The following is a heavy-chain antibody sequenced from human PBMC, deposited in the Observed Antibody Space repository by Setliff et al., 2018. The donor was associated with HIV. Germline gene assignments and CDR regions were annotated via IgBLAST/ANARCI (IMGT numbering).Heavy chain of an antibody. CDR1: GFTFGSYW. CDR3: VSTPGVFYFDF. J-gene: IGHJ4*02. Sequence: SCAASGFTFGSYWMSWVRRAPGQGLEYVARIKGDGSKTKYVDSVRGRFTISRDNAKKSLYLQMNSLRAEDTAVYYCVSTPGVFYFDFWGQGTPVTVS. V-gene: IGHV3-7*03. CDR2: IKGDGSKT. D-gene: IGHD2-15*01.